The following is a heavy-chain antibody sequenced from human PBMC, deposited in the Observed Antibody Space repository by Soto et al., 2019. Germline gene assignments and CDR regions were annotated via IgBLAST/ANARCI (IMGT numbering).Heavy chain of an antibody. CDR2: IKGDETNT. CDR3: ARGLSGYYGFDY. J-gene: IGHJ4*02. D-gene: IGHD5-12*01. CDR1: GFTFSSDW. V-gene: IGHV3-74*01. Sequence: PGGALRLSCAASGFTFSSDWMHWVRQVPGKGLVWVSRIKGDETNTGYADSVKGRFTISRDNVKNTLYLQMNSLRPEDTAVYYCARGLSGYYGFDYWGQGTLVNVSS.